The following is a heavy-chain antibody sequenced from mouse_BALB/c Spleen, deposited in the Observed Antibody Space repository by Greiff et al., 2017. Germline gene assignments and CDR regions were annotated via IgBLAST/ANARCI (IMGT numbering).Heavy chain of an antibody. V-gene: IGHV5-12-1*01. Sequence: EVKLVESGGGLVKPGGSLKLSCAASGFAFSSYDMSWVRQTPEKRLEWVAYISSGGGSTYYPDTVKGRFTISRDNAKNTLYLQMSSLKSEDTAMYYCARHWAGSGDYWGQGTTLTVSS. CDR2: ISSGGGST. CDR1: GFAFSSYD. J-gene: IGHJ2*01. CDR3: ARHWAGSGDY.